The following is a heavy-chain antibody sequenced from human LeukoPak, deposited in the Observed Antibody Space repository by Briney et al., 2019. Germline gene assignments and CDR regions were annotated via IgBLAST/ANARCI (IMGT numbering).Heavy chain of an antibody. V-gene: IGHV3-43*01. CDR1: GFTFNDYT. J-gene: IGHJ4*02. D-gene: IGHD4-17*01. CDR3: ANDYGDYEHPFDY. CDR2: ISWDGGST. Sequence: PGGSLRLSCAASGFTFNDYTMHWVRQAPGKGLEWVSLISWDGGSTYYADSVKGRFTISRDNSKNPLYLQMNSLRTEDTALYYCANDYGDYEHPFDYWGQGTLVTVSS.